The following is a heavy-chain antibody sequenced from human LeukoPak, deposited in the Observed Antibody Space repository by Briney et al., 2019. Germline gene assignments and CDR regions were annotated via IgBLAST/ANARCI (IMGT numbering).Heavy chain of an antibody. CDR1: GESFSGYY. CDR3: ARGQGYCSSTSCYNYYYMYV. J-gene: IGHJ6*03. D-gene: IGHD2-2*02. V-gene: IGHV4-34*01. Sequence: SETLSLTCAVYGESFSGYYWSWIRQPPGKGLEWIGEINHSGSTNYNPSLKSRFTISVDTSKNQFSLKLSSVTAADTGVYYCARGQGYCSSTSCYNYYYMYVWGKGTTVTVSS. CDR2: INHSGST.